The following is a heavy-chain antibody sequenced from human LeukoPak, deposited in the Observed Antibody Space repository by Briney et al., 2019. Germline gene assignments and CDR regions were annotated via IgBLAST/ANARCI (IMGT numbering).Heavy chain of an antibody. V-gene: IGHV4-30-4*01. CDR2: IHYSGST. CDR3: ARGELLYDY. CDR1: GGSFTSADNY. D-gene: IGHD2-15*01. J-gene: IGHJ4*02. Sequence: SETPSLTCTVSGGSFTSADNYCSWIRQPPGKGLEWIGYIHYSGSTFYNPSLKSRVTMSVDTSKNQFSLKLNSVTAADTAVYYCARGELLYDYWGQGTLVTVSS.